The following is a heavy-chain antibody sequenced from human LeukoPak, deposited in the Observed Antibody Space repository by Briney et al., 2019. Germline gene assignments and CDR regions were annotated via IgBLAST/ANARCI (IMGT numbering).Heavy chain of an antibody. CDR3: ARDLDLMSRYYYYYMDV. D-gene: IGHD2-8*01. V-gene: IGHV4-61*02. CDR2: IYTSGST. CDR1: GGSISSGSYY. J-gene: IGHJ6*03. Sequence: SETLSLTCTVSGGSISSGSYYWSWIRQPAGKGLEWIGRIYTSGSTNYNPSLKSRVTISVDTSKNQFSLKLSSATAADTAVYYCARDLDLMSRYYYYYMDVWGKGTTVTVSS.